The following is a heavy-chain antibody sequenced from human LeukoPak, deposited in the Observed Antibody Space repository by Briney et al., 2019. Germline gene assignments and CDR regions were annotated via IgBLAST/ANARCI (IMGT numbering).Heavy chain of an antibody. D-gene: IGHD3-3*01. J-gene: IGHJ5*02. V-gene: IGHV1-2*02. Sequence: ASVKVSCKASGYTFTGYYMHWVRQAPGQGLEWMGWINPNSGGTNYAQKFQGRVTMTRDTSISTAYMELSRLRSDDTAVYYCASPDTTFGVVPLSDPWGQGTLVTVSS. CDR2: INPNSGGT. CDR3: ASPDTTFGVVPLSDP. CDR1: GYTFTGYY.